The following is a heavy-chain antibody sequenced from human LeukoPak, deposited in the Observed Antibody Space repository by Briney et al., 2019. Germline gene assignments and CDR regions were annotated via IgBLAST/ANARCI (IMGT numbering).Heavy chain of an antibody. D-gene: IGHD2-15*01. CDR3: ARSYCSGGSCYPYFDC. Sequence: GGSLRLSCAASGFTFSSYDMHWVRQATGKGLEWVSAIGTAGDTYYPGSVKGRFTISRENAKNSLYLQMNSLRAGDTAVYYCARSYCSGGSCYPYFDCWGQGTLATVSS. V-gene: IGHV3-13*01. CDR1: GFTFSSYD. CDR2: IGTAGDT. J-gene: IGHJ4*02.